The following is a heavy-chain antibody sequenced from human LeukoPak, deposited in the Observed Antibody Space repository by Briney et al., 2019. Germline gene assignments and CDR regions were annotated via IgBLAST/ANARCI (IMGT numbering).Heavy chain of an antibody. V-gene: IGHV3-74*01. D-gene: IGHD2-15*01. CDR2: LRGDGSFT. Sequence: GGSLRLSCAASGFNFRSYWMHWVRQAPGKGLVWVSRLRGDGSFTNYADTVKGRFTISRDNSKNTLYLQMNSLRAEDTALYYCARLVVAAGVAYYDYWGQGTLVTVSS. CDR1: GFNFRSYW. CDR3: ARLVVAAGVAYYDY. J-gene: IGHJ4*02.